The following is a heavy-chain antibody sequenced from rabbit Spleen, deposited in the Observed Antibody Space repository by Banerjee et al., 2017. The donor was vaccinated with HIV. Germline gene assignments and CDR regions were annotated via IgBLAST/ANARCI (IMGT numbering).Heavy chain of an antibody. CDR3: ARDLIGIIGWNFYL. CDR1: GFSFSAGYY. Sequence: QSLEESGGDMVKPEGSLKLSCTASGFSFSAGYYMCWVRQAPGKGLEWIACIHGGSNKNIYYASWAKDRFTISKTSSTTVTLQMTSLTAADTATYFCARDLIGIIGWNFYLWGQGTLVTVS. CDR2: IHGGSNKNI. D-gene: IGHD1-1*01. V-gene: IGHV1S40*01. J-gene: IGHJ4*01.